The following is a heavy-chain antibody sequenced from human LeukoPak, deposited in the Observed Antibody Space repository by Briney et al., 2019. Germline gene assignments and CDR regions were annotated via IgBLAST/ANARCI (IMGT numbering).Heavy chain of an antibody. V-gene: IGHV3-23*01. D-gene: IGHD4-23*01. CDR2: ISASGGST. J-gene: IGHJ4*02. CDR1: GFTFTSYA. CDR3: AKDRTTVVTKYNFDY. Sequence: PGGSLRLSCGASGFTFTSYAMSWIRQAPGKGLEWVSDISASGGSTYYADSVKGRFTISRDNSKNTLYLQMNSLRAEDTAVYYCAKDRTTVVTKYNFDYWGQGTLVTVSS.